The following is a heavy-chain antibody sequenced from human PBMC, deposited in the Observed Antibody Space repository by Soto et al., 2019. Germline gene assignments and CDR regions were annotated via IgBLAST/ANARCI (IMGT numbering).Heavy chain of an antibody. Sequence: ASVKVSCKASGYTFTNSGISWVRPAPGQGLEWMGWISAYNGNTNYAQKLQGRVTMTTDTSTSTAYMELRSLRSDDTAVYYCARYRVEMATITRYFFYYSGQGTLVIVSS. D-gene: IGHD5-12*01. CDR2: ISAYNGNT. CDR1: GYTFTNSG. J-gene: IGHJ4*02. V-gene: IGHV1-18*01. CDR3: ARYRVEMATITRYFFYY.